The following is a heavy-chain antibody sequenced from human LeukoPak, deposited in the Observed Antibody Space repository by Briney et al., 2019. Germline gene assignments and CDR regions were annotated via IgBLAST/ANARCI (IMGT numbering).Heavy chain of an antibody. CDR1: GGSFSGYY. CDR2: INHGGST. CDR3: ARGGTMIRGVIPREY. D-gene: IGHD3-10*01. V-gene: IGHV4-34*01. J-gene: IGHJ4*02. Sequence: PSETLSLTCAVYGGSFSGYYWNWIRQPPGKGLEWIGEINHGGSTNYNPSLKSRVTISVDTSKKQFSLKLSSVTAADTAVYYCARGGTMIRGVIPREYWGQGTPVTVSS.